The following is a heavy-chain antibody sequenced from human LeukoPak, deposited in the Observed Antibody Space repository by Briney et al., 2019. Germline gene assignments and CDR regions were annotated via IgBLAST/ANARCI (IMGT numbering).Heavy chain of an antibody. CDR2: IYYSGST. D-gene: IGHD1-1*01. V-gene: IGHV4-59*01. J-gene: IGHJ4*02. Sequence: SETLSLTCTVSGGSISSYYWSWIRQPPGKGLEWIGYIYYSGSTNYNPSLKSRVTISVDTSKNQFSLELSSVTAADTAVYYCARESTGTTNFDYWGQGTLVTVSS. CDR1: GGSISSYY. CDR3: ARESTGTTNFDY.